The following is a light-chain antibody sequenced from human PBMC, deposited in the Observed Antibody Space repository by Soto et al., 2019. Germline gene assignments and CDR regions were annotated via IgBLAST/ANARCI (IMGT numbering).Light chain of an antibody. CDR3: SPYTTSSSV. CDR2: NVS. Sequence: ALTQPASVSGSPGQSITISCTGTSSDVGGYNYVSWYQQHPGKAPKLMIYNVSNRPSGVSNRFSGSKSGNTASLTISGLQAEDEADYYCSPYTTSSSVFGTETKVTVL. J-gene: IGLJ1*01. CDR1: SSDVGGYNY. V-gene: IGLV2-14*01.